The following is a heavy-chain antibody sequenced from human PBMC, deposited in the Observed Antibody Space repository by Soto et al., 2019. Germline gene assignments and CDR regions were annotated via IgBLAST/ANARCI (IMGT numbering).Heavy chain of an antibody. J-gene: IGHJ6*02. CDR2: INHSGGT. V-gene: IGHV4-34*01. Sequence: SETLSLTCAVYGGSFSGYYWSWIRQPPGKGLEWIGEINHSGGTNYNPSLKSRVTISVDTSKNQFSLKLSSVTAADTAVYYCARGRTRYFDWLSGYYYYYGMDVWGQGTTVTVSS. CDR1: GGSFSGYY. D-gene: IGHD3-9*01. CDR3: ARGRTRYFDWLSGYYYYYGMDV.